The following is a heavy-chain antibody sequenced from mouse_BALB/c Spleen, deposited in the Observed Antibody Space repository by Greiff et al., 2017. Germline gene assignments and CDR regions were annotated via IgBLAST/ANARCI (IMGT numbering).Heavy chain of an antibody. V-gene: IGHV1-9*01. J-gene: IGHJ4*01. D-gene: IGHD2-3*01. CDR1: GYTFSSYW. Sequence: QVQLQQSGAELMKPGASVKISCKATGYTFSSYWIEWVKQRPGHGLEWIGEILPGSGSTNYNEKFKGKATFTADTSSNTAYMQLSSLTSEDSAVYYCARYDGYLRAMDYWGQGTSVTVSS. CDR2: ILPGSGST. CDR3: ARYDGYLRAMDY.